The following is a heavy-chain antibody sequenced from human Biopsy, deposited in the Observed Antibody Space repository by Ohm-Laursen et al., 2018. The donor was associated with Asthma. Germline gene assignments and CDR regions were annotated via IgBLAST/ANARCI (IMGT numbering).Heavy chain of an antibody. Sequence: RSLRLSCAASGFTFNSYWMSWVRQAPGKGLEWVAVISFDGSNKYYGDSVKGRFTIARDNSKNTVYLQMNSLRAEDTAVYYCASYEVVTAILPMDVWGQGTTVTVSS. CDR2: ISFDGSNK. D-gene: IGHD2-21*02. V-gene: IGHV3-30*03. CDR3: ASYEVVTAILPMDV. J-gene: IGHJ6*02. CDR1: GFTFNSYW.